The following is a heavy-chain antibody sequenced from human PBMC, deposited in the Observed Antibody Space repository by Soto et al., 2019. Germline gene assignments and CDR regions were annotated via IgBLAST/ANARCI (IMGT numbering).Heavy chain of an antibody. Sequence: ASVKVSCKASGYTFTSYGISWVRQAPGQGLEWMGWISAYNGNTNYAQKLQGRVTMTTDTSTSTAYMELRSLRSDDTAVYYCARDPVVPVPAAIFDGLFDYWGQGTLVTVSS. J-gene: IGHJ4*02. D-gene: IGHD2-2*01. CDR1: GYTFTSYG. V-gene: IGHV1-18*01. CDR3: ARDPVVPVPAAIFDGLFDY. CDR2: ISAYNGNT.